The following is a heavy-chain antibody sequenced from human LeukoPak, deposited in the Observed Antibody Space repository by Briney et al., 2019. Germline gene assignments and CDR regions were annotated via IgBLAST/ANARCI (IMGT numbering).Heavy chain of an antibody. CDR3: AREGRSYYGMDV. Sequence: PGRSLRLSCAASGFTFSSYGMHWVRQAPGKGLEWVAVIWYDGSNKYYADSVKGRFTISRDNAKNSLYLQMNSLRAEDTAVYYCAREGRSYYGMDVWGQGTTVTVSS. V-gene: IGHV3-33*01. CDR2: IWYDGSNK. J-gene: IGHJ6*02. CDR1: GFTFSSYG. D-gene: IGHD2-15*01.